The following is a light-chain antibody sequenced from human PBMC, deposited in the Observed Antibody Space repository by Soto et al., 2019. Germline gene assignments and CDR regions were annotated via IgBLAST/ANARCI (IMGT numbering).Light chain of an antibody. Sequence: EIVLTQSPGTLSLSPGERATLSCRASQSVSSSYLAWYQQKPGQAPRLLIYGASSRATGIPDRFSGSGSGTDFTLTIIRLEPEDFAVYYCQQYGSSLPTFGQGTKVDIK. CDR1: QSVSSSY. CDR3: QQYGSSLPT. V-gene: IGKV3-20*01. J-gene: IGKJ1*01. CDR2: GAS.